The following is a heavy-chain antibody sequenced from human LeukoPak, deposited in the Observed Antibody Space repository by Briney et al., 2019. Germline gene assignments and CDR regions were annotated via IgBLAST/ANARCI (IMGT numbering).Heavy chain of an antibody. CDR1: GYTFTSYA. CDR3: ARDMYYCSSTSCYAGYYYYYGMDV. D-gene: IGHD2-2*01. Sequence: ASEKVSCTASGYTFTSYAMHWVRQAPGQRLEWMGWINAGNGNTKYSQKFQGRVTITRDTSASTAYMELSSLRSEDTAVYYCARDMYYCSSTSCYAGYYYYYGMDVWGQGTTVTVSS. V-gene: IGHV1-3*01. CDR2: INAGNGNT. J-gene: IGHJ6*02.